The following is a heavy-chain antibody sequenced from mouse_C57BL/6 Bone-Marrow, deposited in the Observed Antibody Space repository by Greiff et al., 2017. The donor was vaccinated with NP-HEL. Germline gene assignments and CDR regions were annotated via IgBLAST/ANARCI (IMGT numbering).Heavy chain of an antibody. J-gene: IGHJ3*01. D-gene: IGHD2-5*01. CDR2: IRLKSDNYAT. CDR1: GFTFSNYW. CDR3: TVYSNYAWFAY. V-gene: IGHV6-3*01. Sequence: EVQVVESGGGLVQPGGSMKLSCVASGFTFSNYWMNWVRQSPEKGLEWVAQIRLKSDNYATHYAESVKGRFTISRDDSKSSVYLQMNNLRAEDTGIYYCTVYSNYAWFAYWGQGTLVTVSA.